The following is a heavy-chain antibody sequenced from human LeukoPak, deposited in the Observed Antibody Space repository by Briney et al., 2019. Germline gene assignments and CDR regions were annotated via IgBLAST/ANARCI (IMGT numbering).Heavy chain of an antibody. CDR1: GFTFSSYL. D-gene: IGHD6-19*01. V-gene: IGHV3-74*01. CDR2: VNPQGSGT. Sequence: PGESLRLSGAASGFTFSSYLMHWVRQAPGKGLVWVSRVNPQGSGTSYTDSVKGRFTISRDNAKDALHLRMDNLRVEDTAVYYCARARWSSTGWFLGYWGQGTLVTVSS. J-gene: IGHJ4*02. CDR3: ARARWSSTGWFLGY.